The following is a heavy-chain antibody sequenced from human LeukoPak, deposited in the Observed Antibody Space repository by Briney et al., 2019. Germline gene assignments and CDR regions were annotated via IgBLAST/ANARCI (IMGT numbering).Heavy chain of an antibody. CDR2: IKYTGST. Sequence: SETLSLTCTVSGVSISPYYWSRIRQPPGKGLEWVGYIKYTGSTNSNPSLKSRVTMSVDPSENQFSLRLSSVTAADTAVYYCARQGRYMAAAGTPNFDYWGQGILVTVSS. V-gene: IGHV4-59*08. CDR1: GVSISPYY. J-gene: IGHJ4*02. CDR3: ARQGRYMAAAGTPNFDY. D-gene: IGHD6-13*01.